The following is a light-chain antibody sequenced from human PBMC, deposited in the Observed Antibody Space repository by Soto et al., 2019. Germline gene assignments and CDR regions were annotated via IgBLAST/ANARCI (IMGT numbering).Light chain of an antibody. CDR1: QAIRSD. J-gene: IGKJ1*01. Sequence: DVQMTQSPSPLSASVGDRVTITCRASQAIRSDLAWFQQKPGTAPKRLIFGVSSLQSGVPSRFSGSGSGTEFSLTISSLQPEDFATYFCLQYNSYPPTFGQGTRVEIK. CDR3: LQYNSYPPT. CDR2: GVS. V-gene: IGKV1-17*01.